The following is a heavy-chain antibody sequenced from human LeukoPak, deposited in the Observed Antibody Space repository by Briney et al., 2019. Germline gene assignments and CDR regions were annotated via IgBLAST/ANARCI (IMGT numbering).Heavy chain of an antibody. CDR3: ANHLADYDILTGYYALFDY. D-gene: IGHD3-9*01. Sequence: GVSLRLSCAASGFTFSSYAMSWVRQAPGKGLEWVSAINGSGGSTYYADSVKGRFTISRDNSKNTLYLQMNSLRAEDTAVYYCANHLADYDILTGYYALFDYWGQGTLVTVSS. CDR2: INGSGGST. J-gene: IGHJ4*02. CDR1: GFTFSSYA. V-gene: IGHV3-23*01.